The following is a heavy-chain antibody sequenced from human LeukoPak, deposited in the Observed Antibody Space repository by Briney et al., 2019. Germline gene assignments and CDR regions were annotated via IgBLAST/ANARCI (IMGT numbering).Heavy chain of an antibody. CDR3: ARLKQHLNYDFWSGYYPYYYMDV. CDR1: DDSFSGYF. CDR2: IDHSGST. D-gene: IGHD3-3*01. V-gene: IGHV4-34*01. Sequence: SETLSLTCVVYDDSFSGYFWSWIRQPPGKRLEWIGEIDHSGSTNYNPSLKSRVTISVDTSKNQFSLKLSSVTAADTAVYYCARLKQHLNYDFWSGYYPYYYMDVWGKGTTVTVSS. J-gene: IGHJ6*03.